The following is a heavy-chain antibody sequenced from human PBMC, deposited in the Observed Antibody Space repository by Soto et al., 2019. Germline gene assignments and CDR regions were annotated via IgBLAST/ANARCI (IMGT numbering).Heavy chain of an antibody. J-gene: IGHJ6*02. CDR2: INHSGST. V-gene: IGHV4-34*01. D-gene: IGHD2-2*01. CDR1: GGSFCSYY. Sequence: SETLSLTCAFFGGSFCSYYWNWIRQPPGKGLEWIGEINHSGSTNYNPSLKSRVTISVDTSKNQFSLKLSSVTAADTAVYYCARHHCSSTSCLDHYYYYGMDVWGQGTTVTAP. CDR3: ARHHCSSTSCLDHYYYYGMDV.